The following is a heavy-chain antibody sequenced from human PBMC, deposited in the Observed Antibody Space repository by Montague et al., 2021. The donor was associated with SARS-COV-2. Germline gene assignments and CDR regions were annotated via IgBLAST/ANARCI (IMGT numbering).Heavy chain of an antibody. CDR2: VSSSGST. Sequence: SETLSLTCTVSGDSITYFYWSWIRQPAGKGLKWIRRVSSSGSTNYNPSLRSRVSMSVDTSKSQFSLKLSSVTAADTAVYYCARGSWHIVVVTAIRDGYYGMDVWGQGTTVTVSS. V-gene: IGHV4-4*07. D-gene: IGHD2-21*02. J-gene: IGHJ6*02. CDR3: ARGSWHIVVVTAIRDGYYGMDV. CDR1: GDSITYFY.